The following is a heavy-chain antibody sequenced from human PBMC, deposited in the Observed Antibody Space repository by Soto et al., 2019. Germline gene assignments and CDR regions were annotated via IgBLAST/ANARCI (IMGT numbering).Heavy chain of an antibody. Sequence: GGSLRLSCVASGFTFSRHGLSWVRQAPGKGLEWVSTINPSGDSTFYADSVKGRFTISRDNSKNTVYLQMNSLSVGDTAVYYCARDHRYSSSPDAFDIWGQGTMVTVSS. CDR2: INPSGDST. V-gene: IGHV3-23*01. CDR3: ARDHRYSSSPDAFDI. D-gene: IGHD6-13*01. CDR1: GFTFSRHG. J-gene: IGHJ3*02.